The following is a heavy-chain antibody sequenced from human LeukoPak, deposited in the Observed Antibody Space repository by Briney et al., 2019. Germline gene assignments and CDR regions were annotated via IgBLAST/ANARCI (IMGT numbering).Heavy chain of an antibody. Sequence: PSETLSLTCVVYGGSSSGYYWSWIRHPPGKGLEWRWEIYHSGRTNYNPSIKRRVTISVDTSKNQFSLKLSSVTVADTAVYYCASDPGILGVYFDYWGQGTLVTVSS. D-gene: IGHD3-16*01. CDR3: ASDPGILGVYFDY. CDR1: GGSSSGYY. J-gene: IGHJ4*02. CDR2: IYHSGRT. V-gene: IGHV4-34*01.